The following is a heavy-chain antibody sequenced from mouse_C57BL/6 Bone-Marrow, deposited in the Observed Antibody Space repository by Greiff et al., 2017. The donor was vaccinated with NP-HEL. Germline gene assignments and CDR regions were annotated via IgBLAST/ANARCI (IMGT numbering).Heavy chain of an antibody. Sequence: QVQLQQPGAELVKPGASVTLSCKASGYTFTSYWMHWVKQRPGRGLEWLGRIDPNSGGTKYNEKFTSKATLTVDKPSSTAYMQLSSLTSEDSAVYYCARTAYYSNPYAMDYWGQGTSVTVSS. J-gene: IGHJ4*01. D-gene: IGHD2-5*01. V-gene: IGHV1-72*01. CDR1: GYTFTSYW. CDR2: IDPNSGGT. CDR3: ARTAYYSNPYAMDY.